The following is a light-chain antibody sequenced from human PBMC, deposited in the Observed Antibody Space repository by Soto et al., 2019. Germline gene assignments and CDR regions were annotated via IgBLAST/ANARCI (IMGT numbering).Light chain of an antibody. V-gene: IGKV3-20*01. CDR3: EQQVNSVYI. J-gene: IGKJ2*01. CDR2: GAS. Sequence: ESVLTQSPGTLSLSPGERATLSCRASQTITGNYLAWYQQKPGQAPRPLIYGASNSATGVPDRFSGSYSGTDFSLTITRLEPEDFAVYYCEQQVNSVYIFGQGTRLEIK. CDR1: QTITGNY.